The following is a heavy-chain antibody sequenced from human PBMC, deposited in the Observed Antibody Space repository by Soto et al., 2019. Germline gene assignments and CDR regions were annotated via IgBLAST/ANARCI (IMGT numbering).Heavy chain of an antibody. V-gene: IGHV1-69*13. CDR1: GDTDTNYV. D-gene: IGHD3-16*02. CDR3: EAEMTFGKLSVV. Sequence: SVKVSCKASGDTDTNYVISWVRQAPGQGLEWMGGIFPKFGTTYSAQKLQDRLTITADESTSKVYMQLSSMRLEDTAVYYCEAEMTFGKLSVVWGQGTTVTVSS. J-gene: IGHJ6*02. CDR2: IFPKFGTT.